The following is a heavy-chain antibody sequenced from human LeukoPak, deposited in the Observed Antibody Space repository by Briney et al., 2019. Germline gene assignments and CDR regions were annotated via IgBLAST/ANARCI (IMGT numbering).Heavy chain of an antibody. CDR3: AKESDSWSGSPNWFDP. CDR1: GFTFNNYA. Sequence: PGGSLRLSCAASGFTFNNYAMSWVRQAPGKGLEWVSAISGSGGSTYYADSVKGRFTISRDNSKNTLYLQMNSLRAEDTAVYYCAKESDSWSGSPNWFDPWGQGTLVTVSS. V-gene: IGHV3-23*01. CDR2: ISGSGGST. D-gene: IGHD3-3*01. J-gene: IGHJ5*02.